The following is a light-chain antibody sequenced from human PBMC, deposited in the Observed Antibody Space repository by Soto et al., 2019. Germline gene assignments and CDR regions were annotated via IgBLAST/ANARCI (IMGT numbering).Light chain of an antibody. J-gene: IGKJ4*01. CDR2: AAS. Sequence: DIQLTQSPSSVSASVGDRVTITCRASQGISSWLAWYQQKPGKAPKLLIYAASSLQSGVPSRFSGSGSGTNFTLTSSSLQADDFATYYRHQDNSLTFGGGTKVEIK. CDR3: HQDNSLT. V-gene: IGKV1-12*02. CDR1: QGISSW.